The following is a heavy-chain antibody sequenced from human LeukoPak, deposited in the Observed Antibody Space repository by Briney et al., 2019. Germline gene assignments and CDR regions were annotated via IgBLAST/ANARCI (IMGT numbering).Heavy chain of an antibody. CDR1: GYTFTGYY. V-gene: IGHV1-2*02. CDR2: INPNSGGT. D-gene: IGHD3-10*01. J-gene: IGHJ6*02. CDR3: ARDEVPYGLYYYYGMDV. Sequence: ASVKVSCKASGYTFTGYYMHWVRQAPGQGLEWMGWINPNSGGTNYAQKLQGRVTMTRDTSISTAYMELSRLRSDDTAVYYCARDEVPYGLYYYYGMDVWGQGTTVTVSS.